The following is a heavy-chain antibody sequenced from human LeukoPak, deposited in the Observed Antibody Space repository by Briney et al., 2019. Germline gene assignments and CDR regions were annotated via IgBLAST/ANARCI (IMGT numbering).Heavy chain of an antibody. D-gene: IGHD4/OR15-4a*01. CDR3: AAKYLTNN. J-gene: IGHJ4*02. Sequence: GGCLSLSCAASAFIFSSYSMNSVRQAPGKGLEWVSSISSSSSYIYYADSVKGRLTISRDNAKNSLYLQMNNLRAEDTCVNYCAAKYLTNNWGQGTLVTVSS. V-gene: IGHV3-21*01. CDR2: ISSSSSYI. CDR1: AFIFSSYS.